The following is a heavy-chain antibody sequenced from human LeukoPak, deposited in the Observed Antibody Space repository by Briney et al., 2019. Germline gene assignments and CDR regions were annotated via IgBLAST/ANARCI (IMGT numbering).Heavy chain of an antibody. Sequence: GGSLRLSCAASGFTFSSYEINWVRQAPGKGLEWVSYISSSGSTIYYADSVKGRFTISRDNAKNSLYLQMNSLRAEDTAVYYCAREGGSYYCTGRPCYDYWGQGTLVTVSS. D-gene: IGHD1-26*01. CDR2: ISSSGSTI. J-gene: IGHJ4*02. V-gene: IGHV3-48*03. CDR3: AREGGSYYCTGRPCYDY. CDR1: GFTFSSYE.